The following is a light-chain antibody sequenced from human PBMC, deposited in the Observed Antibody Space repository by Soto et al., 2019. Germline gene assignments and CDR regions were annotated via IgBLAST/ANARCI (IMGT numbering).Light chain of an antibody. J-gene: IGKJ5*01. CDR1: PSISSW. CDR3: QQYNSYSVT. CDR2: DAS. V-gene: IGKV1-5*01. Sequence: DIQMTQSPSTLSASVGDRVTITCRASPSISSWFAWYQQKPGKAPKLLIYDASSLESGVPSRFSGSGSGTEFTLTISSLQPDDFATYYCQQYNSYSVTFGQGTRLEIK.